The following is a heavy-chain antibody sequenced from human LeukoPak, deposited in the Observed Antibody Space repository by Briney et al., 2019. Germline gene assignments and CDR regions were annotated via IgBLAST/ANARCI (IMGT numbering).Heavy chain of an antibody. CDR1: GFTFSNYW. CDR3: ARDSSSFPNYFDY. Sequence: GGSLRLSCAASGFTFSNYWMHWVRQAPGKGLEWVSLIYSDGTTFYADSVKGRFAISTDNSKNTLYLQMSSLRAEDTAVYYCARDSSSFPNYFDYWGQGTLITVSS. D-gene: IGHD3-3*02. V-gene: IGHV3-53*01. CDR2: IYSDGTT. J-gene: IGHJ4*02.